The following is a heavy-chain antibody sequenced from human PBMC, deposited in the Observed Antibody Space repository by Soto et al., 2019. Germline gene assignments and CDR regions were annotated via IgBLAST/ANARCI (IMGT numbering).Heavy chain of an antibody. V-gene: IGHV3-23*01. D-gene: IGHD6-19*01. CDR3: AKDRGQWLVPTVFDY. CDR2: ISGSGGST. J-gene: IGHJ4*02. Sequence: GGSLRLSCAASGFTFSSYAMSWVRQAPGKGLEWVSAISGSGGSTYYADSVKGRFTISRDNSKNTLYLQMNSLRAEDTAVYYCAKDRGQWLVPTVFDYWGQGTLVTVSS. CDR1: GFTFSSYA.